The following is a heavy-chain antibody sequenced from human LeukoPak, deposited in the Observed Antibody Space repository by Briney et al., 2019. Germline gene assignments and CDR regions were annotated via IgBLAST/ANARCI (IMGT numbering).Heavy chain of an antibody. CDR3: ATSYSNYTPYFDY. CDR1: GGSISSYY. D-gene: IGHD4-4*01. V-gene: IGHV4-59*01. J-gene: IGHJ4*02. CDR2: IYYSGST. Sequence: SETLSLTCTVSGGSISSYYWSWLRQPPGKGLEWIGYIYYSGSTNYNPSLKSRVTISVDTSKNQFSLKLSSVTAADTAVYYCATSYSNYTPYFDYWGQGTLVTVSS.